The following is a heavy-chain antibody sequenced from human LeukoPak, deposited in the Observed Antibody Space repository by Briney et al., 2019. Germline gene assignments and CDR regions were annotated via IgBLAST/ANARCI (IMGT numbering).Heavy chain of an antibody. CDR3: ARGWSGSYYNY. Sequence: PSETLSLTCAVYGGSFSGYYWSWIRQPPGKGLEWIGEINHSGSTNYNPSLKSRVTISVDTSKNQFSLKLSSVTAADTAVYYCARGWSGSYYNYWGQGTLVTVSS. D-gene: IGHD1-26*01. CDR2: INHSGST. V-gene: IGHV4-34*01. CDR1: GGSFSGYY. J-gene: IGHJ4*02.